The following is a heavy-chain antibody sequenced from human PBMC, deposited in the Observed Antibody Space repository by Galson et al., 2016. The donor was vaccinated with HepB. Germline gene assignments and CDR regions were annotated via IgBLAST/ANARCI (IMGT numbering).Heavy chain of an antibody. D-gene: IGHD1/OR15-1a*01. Sequence: ETLSLTCAVYGGSFSVYYWSWIRQPPGKGLEWIGEINHSGSTNYNPSLKSRVTISVDTSKNQFSLKLSSVTAADTAVYYCARFNKYYHYYGLDFWGLGTTVTVSS. V-gene: IGHV4-34*01. CDR2: INHSGST. J-gene: IGHJ6*02. CDR3: ARFNKYYHYYGLDF. CDR1: GGSFSVYY.